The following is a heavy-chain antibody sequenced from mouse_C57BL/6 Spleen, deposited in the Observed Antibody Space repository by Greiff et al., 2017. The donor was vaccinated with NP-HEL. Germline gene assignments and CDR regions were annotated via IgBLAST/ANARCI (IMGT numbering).Heavy chain of an antibody. CDR2: IDPSDSET. D-gene: IGHD2-3*01. CDR1: GYTFTSYW. V-gene: IGHV1-52*01. Sequence: QVHVKQPGAELVRPGSSVKLSCKASGYTFTSYWMHWVKQRPIQGLEWIGNIDPSDSETHYNQKFKDKATLTVDKSSSTAYMQLSSLTSEDSAVYYCARDQYDGYFAYWGQGTLVTVSA. J-gene: IGHJ3*01. CDR3: ARDQYDGYFAY.